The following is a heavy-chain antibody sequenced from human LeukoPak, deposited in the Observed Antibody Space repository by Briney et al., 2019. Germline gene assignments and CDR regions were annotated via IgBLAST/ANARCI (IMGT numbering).Heavy chain of an antibody. V-gene: IGHV4-59*01. CDR2: IYYSGST. CDR1: GGSISSYY. D-gene: IGHD3-22*01. Sequence: SETLSLTCTVSGGSISSYYWSWIRQPPGKGLEWMGYIYYSGSTNYNPSLKSRVTISVDTSKNQFSLKLSSVTAADTAVYYCARDSPPQYYYDSSGSWYFDLWGRGTLVTVSS. J-gene: IGHJ2*01. CDR3: ARDSPPQYYYDSSGSWYFDL.